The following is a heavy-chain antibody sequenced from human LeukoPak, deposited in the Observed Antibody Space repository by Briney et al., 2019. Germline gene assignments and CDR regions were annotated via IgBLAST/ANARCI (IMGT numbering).Heavy chain of an antibody. V-gene: IGHV1-69*13. CDR3: ARDPDGGPRD. J-gene: IGHJ4*02. D-gene: IGHD4-23*01. CDR2: IIPIFGTA. Sequence: SVEVSCKASGGTFSSYAISRVRQAPGQGLEWMGGIIPIFGTANYAQKFQGRVTITADESTSTAYMELSSLRSEDTAVYYCARDPDGGPRDWGQGTLVTVSS. CDR1: GGTFSSYA.